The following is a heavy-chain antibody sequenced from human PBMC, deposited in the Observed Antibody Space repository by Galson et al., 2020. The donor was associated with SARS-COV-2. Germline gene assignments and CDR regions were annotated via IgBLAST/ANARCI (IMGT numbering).Heavy chain of an antibody. J-gene: IGHJ4*02. CDR2: IYYSGST. CDR1: GGSISSSSYY. D-gene: IGHD5-18*01. V-gene: IGHV4-39*07. Sequence: SETLSLTCTVSGGSISSSSYYWGWIRQPPGKGLEWIGSIYYSGSTYYNPSLKSRVTISVDTSKNQFSLKLSSVTAADTAVYYCARVGDPGAGYSYGYFFPVPLDYWGQGTLVTVSS. CDR3: ARVGDPGAGYSYGYFFPVPLDY.